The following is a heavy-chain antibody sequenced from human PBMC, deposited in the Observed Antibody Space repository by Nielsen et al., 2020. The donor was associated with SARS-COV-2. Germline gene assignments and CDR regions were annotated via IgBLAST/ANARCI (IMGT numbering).Heavy chain of an antibody. D-gene: IGHD5-12*01. CDR1: GGSISSTSYF. J-gene: IGHJ4*02. Sequence: SETLSLTCTVSGGSISSTSYFWGWIRQPPGKGLEWIGSIYYSGTTYYSPSLKSRVTISIDTSKNQFSLQLSSVTAADTAVYYCARDRPSGFKYWGQGTLVTVSS. CDR2: IYYSGTT. CDR3: ARDRPSGFKY. V-gene: IGHV4-39*02.